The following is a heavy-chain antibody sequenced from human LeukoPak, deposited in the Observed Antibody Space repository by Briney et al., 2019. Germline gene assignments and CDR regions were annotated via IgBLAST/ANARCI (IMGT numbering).Heavy chain of an antibody. D-gene: IGHD3-3*01. Sequence: GASVKVSCKASGYTFSDYYIHWVRQAPGQGLEWMGWINPNSGDTNYAQRFQGRVTMARDASISTVYMGLTRLISDDTAVYYCARVQGYDDDSFVGFSSPDDAFAIWGQGTLVTVSS. V-gene: IGHV1-2*02. CDR3: ARVQGYDDDSFVGFSSPDDAFAI. CDR2: INPNSGDT. CDR1: GYTFSDYY. J-gene: IGHJ3*02.